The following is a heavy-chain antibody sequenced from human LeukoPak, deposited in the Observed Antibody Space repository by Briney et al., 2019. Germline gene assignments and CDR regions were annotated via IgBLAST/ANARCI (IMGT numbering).Heavy chain of an antibody. CDR1: GGSISSYY. Sequence: SETLSLTCTVSGGSISSYYWGWIRQPPGKGLEWIGSIYYSGSTYYNPSLKSRVTISVDTSKNQFSLKLSSVTAADTAVYYCARAYYDILTGYSYYFDYWGQGTLVTVSS. CDR3: ARAYYDILTGYSYYFDY. V-gene: IGHV4-39*01. CDR2: IYYSGST. D-gene: IGHD3-9*01. J-gene: IGHJ4*02.